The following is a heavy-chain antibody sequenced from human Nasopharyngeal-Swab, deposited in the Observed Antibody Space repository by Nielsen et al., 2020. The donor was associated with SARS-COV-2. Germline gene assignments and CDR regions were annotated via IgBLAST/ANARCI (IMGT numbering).Heavy chain of an antibody. CDR1: GFTFSGYT. CDR2: ITSDGRDI. J-gene: IGHJ2*01. D-gene: IGHD1-14*01. V-gene: IGHV3-74*01. CDR3: ARGATTLTNWYFDL. Sequence: GESLKISCAASGFTFSGYTMHWVRQAPGTGLVWVSRITSDGRDINYVDSVKGRFTISRDNAKNTLYLQMESLRVEDTAVYYCARGATTLTNWYFDLWGRGTLVRVSS.